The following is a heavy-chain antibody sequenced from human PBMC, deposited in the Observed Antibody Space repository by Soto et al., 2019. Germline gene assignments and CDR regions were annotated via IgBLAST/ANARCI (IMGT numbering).Heavy chain of an antibody. CDR1: GFTFSSYA. CDR2: FGGSGGGP. CDR3: AKLPAKNIVVVPAAMNYYYYYYMDV. J-gene: IGHJ6*03. V-gene: IGHV3-23*01. Sequence: EVQLLESGGGLVQPGGSLRLSCAASGFTFSSYAMSWVRQAPGKGLEWVSVFGGSGGGPYYADSGKGRFTISRDNSKNTLYLQMNSLRAEDTAVYYCAKLPAKNIVVVPAAMNYYYYYYMDVWGKGTTVTVSS. D-gene: IGHD2-2*01.